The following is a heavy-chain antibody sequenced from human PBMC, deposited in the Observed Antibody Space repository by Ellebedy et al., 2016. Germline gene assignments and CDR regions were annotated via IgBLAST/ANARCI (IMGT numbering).Heavy chain of an antibody. D-gene: IGHD2-21*01. V-gene: IGHV4-59*01. CDR2: IYYSGST. J-gene: IGHJ6*02. Sequence: GSLRLXXTVSGGSISSYYWSWIRQPPGKGLEWIGYIYYSGSTNYNPSLKSRVTISVDTSKNQFSLKLSSVTAADTAVYYCARGGVVIGGYYYYGMDVWGQGTTVTVSS. CDR3: ARGGVVIGGYYYYGMDV. CDR1: GGSISSYY.